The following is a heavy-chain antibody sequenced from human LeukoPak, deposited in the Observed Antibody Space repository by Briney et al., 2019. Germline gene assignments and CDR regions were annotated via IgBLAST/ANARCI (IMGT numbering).Heavy chain of an antibody. CDR3: AKCTRGGDCYSWFDP. CDR2: ISGSGGST. Sequence: GGSLRLSCAASGLIFSTYGMSWVRQAPGKGLEWVSFISGSGGSTYYADSVKGRFTISRDNSKNTVYLQMNSLRAEDTAVYYCAKCTRGGDCYSWFDPWGQGTLVTVSS. V-gene: IGHV3-23*01. J-gene: IGHJ5*02. CDR1: GLIFSTYG. D-gene: IGHD2-21*02.